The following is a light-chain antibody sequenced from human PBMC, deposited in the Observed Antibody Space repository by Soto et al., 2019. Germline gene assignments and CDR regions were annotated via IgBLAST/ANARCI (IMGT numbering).Light chain of an antibody. CDR1: QTISSW. CDR3: QHYNSYSEA. Sequence: DIQMTQSPSTLSGSVGDRVTITCRASQTISSWLAWYQQKPGKATKLLIYKASTLKSGVPSRFSGSGSGTEFTVIISSLQPDDFATYYCQHYNSYSEAFGQGTKVELK. J-gene: IGKJ1*01. CDR2: KAS. V-gene: IGKV1-5*03.